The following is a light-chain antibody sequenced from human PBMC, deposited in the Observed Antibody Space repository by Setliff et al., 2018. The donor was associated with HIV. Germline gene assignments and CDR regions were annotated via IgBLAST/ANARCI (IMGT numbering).Light chain of an antibody. J-gene: IGLJ1*01. Sequence: QSALTQPASVSGSPGQSITISCTGTSSDVGAYNYVSWYQQDPGKAPKLMIYEVSNRPSGVSDRFSGSKSGNTASLTISGLQAEDEPDYYCSSYTGSSTLYVFGTGTKVTVL. CDR1: SSDVGAYNY. CDR3: SSYTGSSTLYV. CDR2: EVS. V-gene: IGLV2-14*01.